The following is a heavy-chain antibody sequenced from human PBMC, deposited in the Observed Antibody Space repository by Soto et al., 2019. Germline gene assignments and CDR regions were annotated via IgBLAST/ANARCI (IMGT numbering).Heavy chain of an antibody. CDR2: ISGSGTTT. CDR1: GFTFSNYA. J-gene: IGHJ4*02. Sequence: EVQLLESGGGLVQPGGSLRLSCAASGFTFSNYAMGWVRQAPGEGLEWVSAISGSGTTTYTADSVKGRFTISRDNYENTLYLHTNSLRAEDTAIYYGAKFFVETGGSSGWPWSFHYWGQGTLVTVSS. V-gene: IGHV3-23*01. CDR3: AKFFVETGGSSGWPWSFHY. D-gene: IGHD6-25*01.